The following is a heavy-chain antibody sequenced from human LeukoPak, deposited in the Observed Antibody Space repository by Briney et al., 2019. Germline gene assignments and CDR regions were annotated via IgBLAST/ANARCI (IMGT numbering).Heavy chain of an antibody. D-gene: IGHD3-10*01. J-gene: IGHJ5*02. Sequence: SATLSLTCTVSGGSIISSSYYWGWIRPSPGKGLNWIGSIYYSGNTYYNPSLKRRVTISLDTSKNQFSLKMRSVTAGDTAVYYCARLILWQQGWFDPWGQGTLVTVSS. V-gene: IGHV4-39*01. CDR1: GGSIISSSYY. CDR3: ARLILWQQGWFDP. CDR2: IYYSGNT.